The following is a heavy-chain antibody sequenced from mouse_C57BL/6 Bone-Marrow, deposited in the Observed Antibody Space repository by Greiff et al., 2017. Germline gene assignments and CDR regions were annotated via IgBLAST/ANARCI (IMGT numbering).Heavy chain of an antibody. Sequence: QVQLQQPGAELARPGSSVKLSCKASGYTFTSYWMDWVKQRPGQGLEWIGNIYPSDSETHYNQKFKDKATLTVDKSSSTAYMQLSSLTSEDSAVYYCPSCSNWDNYWGQGTSLTVSS. J-gene: IGHJ2*02. D-gene: IGHD4-1*01. CDR3: PSCSNWDNY. V-gene: IGHV1-61*01. CDR1: GYTFTSYW. CDR2: IYPSDSET.